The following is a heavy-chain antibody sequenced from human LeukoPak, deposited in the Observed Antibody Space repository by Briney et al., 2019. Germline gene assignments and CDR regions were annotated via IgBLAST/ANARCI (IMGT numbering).Heavy chain of an antibody. CDR2: INPNSGGT. Sequence: ASVKVSCKASGYTFTGYYMHWVRQAPGQGLEWMGWINPNSGGTNYAQKFQGRVTMTTDTSMSTAYMELSRLTSDDTAVYYCGRAGGRNLVRPWGQGNLVHVPS. CDR1: GYTFTGYY. D-gene: IGHD1-14*01. V-gene: IGHV1-2*02. J-gene: IGHJ5*02. CDR3: GRAGGRNLVRP.